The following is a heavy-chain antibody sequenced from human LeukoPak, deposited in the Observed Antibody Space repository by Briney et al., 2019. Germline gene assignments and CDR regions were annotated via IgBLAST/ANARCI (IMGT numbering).Heavy chain of an antibody. CDR3: ARESPRLWFGEFLSPQFDY. V-gene: IGHV4-39*02. CDR2: IYYSGST. D-gene: IGHD3-10*01. J-gene: IGHJ4*02. Sequence: SETLSLTCTVSGGSISSSSYYWGWIRQPPGKGLEWIGSIYYSGSTYYNPSLKSRVTISVDTSKNQFSLKLSSVTAADTAVYYCARESPRLWFGEFLSPQFDYWGQGTLVTVSS. CDR1: GGSISSSSYY.